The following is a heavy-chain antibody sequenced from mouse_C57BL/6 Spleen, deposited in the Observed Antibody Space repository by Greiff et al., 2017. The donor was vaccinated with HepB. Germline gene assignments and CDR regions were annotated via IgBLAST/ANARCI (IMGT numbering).Heavy chain of an antibody. D-gene: IGHD2-4*01. CDR3: AMDGDYDWFAY. CDR2: ISSGSSTI. Sequence: DVKLVESGGGLVKPGGSLKLSCAASGFTFSDYGMHWVRQAPEKGLEWVAYISSGSSTIYYADTVKGRFTISRDNAKNTLFLQMTSLRSEDTAMYDCAMDGDYDWFAYWGQGTLVTVSA. V-gene: IGHV5-17*01. J-gene: IGHJ3*01. CDR1: GFTFSDYG.